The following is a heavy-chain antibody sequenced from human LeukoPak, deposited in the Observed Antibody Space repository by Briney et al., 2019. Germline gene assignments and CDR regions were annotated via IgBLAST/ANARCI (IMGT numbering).Heavy chain of an antibody. CDR3: ADLRGWLRNL. D-gene: IGHD5-12*01. CDR1: GFTFSSYA. V-gene: IGHV3-23*01. CDR2: ISGSGGST. Sequence: GRSLRLSCTASGFTFSSYAMSWVRQAPGKGLEWVSAISGSGGSTYYADSVKGRFTISRDNSKNTLYLQMNSLRAEDTAVYYCADLRGWLRNLWGQGTLVTVSS. J-gene: IGHJ5*02.